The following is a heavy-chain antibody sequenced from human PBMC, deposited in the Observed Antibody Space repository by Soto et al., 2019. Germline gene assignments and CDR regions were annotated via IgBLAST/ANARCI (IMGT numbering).Heavy chain of an antibody. CDR1: GYSFTIYC. V-gene: IGHV5-10-1*01. D-gene: IGHD2-15*01. CDR3: ARLPANPPDV. Sequence: PGESLKISCDGSGYSFTIYCISLVRQMPGKGLEWMGRIDPSDSYTNYSPSFQGHVTISADKSISTAYLQWSSLKASDTAMYYCARLPANPPDVWGQGTTVTVSS. CDR2: IDPSDSYT. J-gene: IGHJ6*02.